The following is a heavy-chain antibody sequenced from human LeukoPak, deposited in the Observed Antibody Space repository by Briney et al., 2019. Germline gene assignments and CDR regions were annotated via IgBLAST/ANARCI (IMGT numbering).Heavy chain of an antibody. V-gene: IGHV4-30-4*08. CDR2: IYYSGST. D-gene: IGHD1-26*01. Sequence: TSQTLSLTCTVSGGSISSGDYYWSWIRQPPGKGLEWIGYIYYSGSTYYNPSLKSRVTISVHTSKNQFSLKLSSVTAADTAVYYCARDYTPRIVGATSPNYMDVWDKGTTVTVSS. J-gene: IGHJ6*03. CDR3: ARDYTPRIVGATSPNYMDV. CDR1: GGSISSGDYY.